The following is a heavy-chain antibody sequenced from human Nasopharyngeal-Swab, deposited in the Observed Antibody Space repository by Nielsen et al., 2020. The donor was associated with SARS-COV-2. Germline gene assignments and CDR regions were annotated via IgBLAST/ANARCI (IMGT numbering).Heavy chain of an antibody. CDR3: ARGGNNWNDY. CDR1: GYTFTGYY. D-gene: IGHD1-20*01. J-gene: IGHJ4*02. Sequence: ASVKVSCKSSGYTFTGYYIHWLRQAPGQGLQWMGRINPDSGGPNSAQQFQGRVTMTRDTSISTAYMELSRLRSDDTAVYYCARGGNNWNDYWGQGTLVTVSS. V-gene: IGHV1-2*06. CDR2: INPDSGGP.